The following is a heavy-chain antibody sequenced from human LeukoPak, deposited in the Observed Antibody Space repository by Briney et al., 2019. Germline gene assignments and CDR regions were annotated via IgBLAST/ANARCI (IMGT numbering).Heavy chain of an antibody. CDR2: IYPSDSDT. J-gene: IGHJ4*02. CDR1: EYNFTNYW. CDR3: AREGAWSQFYFDY. D-gene: IGHD2-8*01. V-gene: IGHV5-51*01. Sequence: GESLKISCKGSEYNFTNYWIGWVRQMPGKGLEWMGIIYPSDSDTRYSPSFQGQVTISADKSISTAYLQWNSLKASDAAMYYCAREGAWSQFYFDYWGQGTLVAVSS.